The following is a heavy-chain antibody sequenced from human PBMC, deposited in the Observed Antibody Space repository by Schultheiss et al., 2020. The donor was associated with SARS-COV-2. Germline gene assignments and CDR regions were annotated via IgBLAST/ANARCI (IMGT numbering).Heavy chain of an antibody. CDR2: ISYSGST. Sequence: SETLSLTCTVSGYSIRTYYWSWIRQPPGKGLEWIGYISYSGSTYFNPSLESRVDISVDTSKNQISLRLSFVTAADTAVYYCARLSAAAFDPWGQGTLVTVSS. V-gene: IGHV4-59*08. CDR1: GYSIRTYY. CDR3: ARLSAAAFDP. J-gene: IGHJ5*02. D-gene: IGHD6-25*01.